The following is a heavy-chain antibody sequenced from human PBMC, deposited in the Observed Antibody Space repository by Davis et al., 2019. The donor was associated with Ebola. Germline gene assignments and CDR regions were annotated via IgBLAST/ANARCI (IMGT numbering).Heavy chain of an antibody. J-gene: IGHJ4*02. V-gene: IGHV3-53*01. CDR1: GFSVRTNY. CDR3: ATDFGNYGWLGH. Sequence: GSLRLSCAASGFSVRTNYMSWVRQAPGKGLEWVSVMYDSGATYYADSVKGRFAISRDSSENTAHLQMNSLRVEDTAVYYCATDFGNYGWLGHWGQGTLVTVSS. D-gene: IGHD4-11*01. CDR2: MYDSGAT.